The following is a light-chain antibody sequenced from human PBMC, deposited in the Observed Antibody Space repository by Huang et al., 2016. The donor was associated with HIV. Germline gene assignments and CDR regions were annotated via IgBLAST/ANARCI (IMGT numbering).Light chain of an antibody. CDR3: QQRSNWLPYT. J-gene: IGKJ2*01. CDR2: DAS. Sequence: EIVLTQSPATLSMSPGQRATLSCRASQSIGRSLAWYQQRPGQAPRLLTYDASNRATGIPARFSGRGSGTDFTLTIAGLEPEDLAVYYCQQRSNWLPYTFGQGTKLEIK. CDR1: QSIGRS. V-gene: IGKV3-11*01.